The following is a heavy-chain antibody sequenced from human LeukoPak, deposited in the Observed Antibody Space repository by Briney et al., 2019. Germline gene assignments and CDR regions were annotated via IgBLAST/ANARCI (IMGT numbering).Heavy chain of an antibody. D-gene: IGHD6-19*01. CDR1: GFSFSDYI. CDR3: TRRYGDHSGLARYHDS. Sequence: GGSLRLSCVASGFSFSDYIMHWVRQAPGKGLEYVSAIRSGGSSTVYPNSVKGRFTISRDNSKSTLYLQMGSLRAEDTAVYYCTRRYGDHSGLARYHDSWGQGTLVTVSS. V-gene: IGHV3-64*01. CDR2: IRSGGSST. J-gene: IGHJ4*02.